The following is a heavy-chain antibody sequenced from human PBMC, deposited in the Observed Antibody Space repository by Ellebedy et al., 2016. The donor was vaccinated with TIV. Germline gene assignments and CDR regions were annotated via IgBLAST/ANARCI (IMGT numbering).Heavy chain of an antibody. D-gene: IGHD5-18*01. CDR3: AREGRDTAMGLGY. Sequence: MPSETLSLTCAVSGGSISSSNWWSWVRQPPGKGMEWIGEIYHSGSTNYNPSLKSRVTISVDTSKNQFSLKLSSVTAADTAVYFCAREGRDTAMGLGYWGQGTLVTVSS. CDR1: GGSISSSNW. J-gene: IGHJ4*02. CDR2: IYHSGST. V-gene: IGHV4-4*02.